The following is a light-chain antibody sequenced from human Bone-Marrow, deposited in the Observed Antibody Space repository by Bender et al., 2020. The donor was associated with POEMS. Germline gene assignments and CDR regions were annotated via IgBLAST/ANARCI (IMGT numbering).Light chain of an antibody. J-gene: IGLJ2*01. Sequence: QSALTQPASVSGSPGQSITISCTGTRSDVGGYKYVSWYHQYPGQAPKRRIYDVSNRPSWVSSRFSGSKSGNTASLTLSGLQAEDEADYSWCSYAGSKKYVIFGGGTKLTLL. CDR3: CSYAGSKKYVI. CDR1: RSDVGGYKY. CDR2: DVS. V-gene: IGLV2-23*02.